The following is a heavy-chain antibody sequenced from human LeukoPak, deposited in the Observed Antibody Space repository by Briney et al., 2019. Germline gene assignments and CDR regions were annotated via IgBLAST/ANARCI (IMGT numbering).Heavy chain of an antibody. V-gene: IGHV7-4-1*02. Sequence: ASLKVSCKASGYTFTSYAMNWVRQAPGQGLEWMGWINTNTGNPTYAQGFTGRFVFSLDTSVSTAYLQISSLKAEDTAVYYCARGQAGRRGYSYGPDYWGQGTLVTVSS. CDR1: GYTFTSYA. D-gene: IGHD5-18*01. CDR2: INTNTGNP. CDR3: ARGQAGRRGYSYGPDY. J-gene: IGHJ4*02.